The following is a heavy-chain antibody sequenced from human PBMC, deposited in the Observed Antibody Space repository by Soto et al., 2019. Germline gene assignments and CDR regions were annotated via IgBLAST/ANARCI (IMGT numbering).Heavy chain of an antibody. CDR1: GGTFSSYA. CDR2: IIPIFGTA. V-gene: IGHV1-69*12. CDR3: ARGAMCGGDCYPHDY. Sequence: QVQLVQSGAEVKKPGSSVKVSCKASGGTFSSYAISWVRQAPGQGLEWMGGIIPIFGTANYAQKFQGRVTITAAESTSTAYMELSGLRSEDTAVYYCARGAMCGGDCYPHDYWGQGTLVTVSS. J-gene: IGHJ4*02. D-gene: IGHD2-21*02.